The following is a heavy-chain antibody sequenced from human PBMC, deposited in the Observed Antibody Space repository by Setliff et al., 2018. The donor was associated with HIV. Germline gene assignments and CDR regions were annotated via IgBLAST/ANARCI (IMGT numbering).Heavy chain of an antibody. J-gene: IGHJ3*02. CDR1: GVSISSYY. V-gene: IGHV4-4*09. CDR3: AREGITMVRVVEVAFDI. CDR2: IYTSGST. D-gene: IGHD3-10*01. Sequence: SETLSLTCTVSGVSISSYYWSWIRQPPGKGLEWIGYIYTSGSTNYNPSLKSRVTISVDTSKNQFSLKLRSVTAADAAVYYCAREGITMVRVVEVAFDIWGQGTMVTVSS.